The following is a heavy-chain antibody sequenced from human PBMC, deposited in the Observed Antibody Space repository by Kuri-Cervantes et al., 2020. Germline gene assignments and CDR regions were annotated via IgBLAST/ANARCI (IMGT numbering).Heavy chain of an antibody. CDR1: GFTFSSYD. J-gene: IGHJ6*03. Sequence: GGSLRLSCAASGFTFSSYDMHWVRQATGKGLEWVSAIGTAGDTYYPGSVKGRFTISRENAKNSLYPQMNSLRAGDTAVYYCARAGRPGYSSSSRQYYYYYMDVWGKGTTVTVSS. CDR3: ARAGRPGYSSSSRQYYYYYMDV. V-gene: IGHV3-13*01. CDR2: IGTAGDT. D-gene: IGHD6-6*01.